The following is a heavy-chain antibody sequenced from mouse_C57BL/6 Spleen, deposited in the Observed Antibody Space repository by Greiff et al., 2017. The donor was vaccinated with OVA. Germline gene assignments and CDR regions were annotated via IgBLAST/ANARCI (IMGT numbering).Heavy chain of an antibody. CDR1: GYTFTDYE. V-gene: IGHV1-15*01. Sequence: QVQLQQSGAELVRPGASVTLSCKASGYTFTDYEMHWVKQTPVHGLEWIGAIDPETGGTAYNQKFKGKAILTADKSSSTAYMELRSLTSEDSAVYYCTRWGRYYFDYWGQGTTLTVSS. CDR3: TRWGRYYFDY. J-gene: IGHJ2*01. CDR2: IDPETGGT. D-gene: IGHD1-1*01.